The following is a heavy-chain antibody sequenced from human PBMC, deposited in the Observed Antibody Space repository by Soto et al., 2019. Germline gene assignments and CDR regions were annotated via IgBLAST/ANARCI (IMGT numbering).Heavy chain of an antibody. CDR3: AHRQRTVYFDY. V-gene: IGHV2-5*02. CDR2: TYWDDDK. J-gene: IGHJ4*02. D-gene: IGHD4-17*01. CDR1: GFSLSTCGVG. Sequence: QITLKESGPTLVKPTQTLTLTCTFSGFSLSTCGVGVGWIRQPPGKALEWLALTYWDDDKRYSPSLKSRLTITKDTSKNQVVLTMTNMDPVDTATYYCAHRQRTVYFDYWGQGTLVTVSS.